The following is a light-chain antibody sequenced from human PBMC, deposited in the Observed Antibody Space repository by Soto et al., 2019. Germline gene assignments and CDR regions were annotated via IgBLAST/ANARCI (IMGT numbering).Light chain of an antibody. CDR3: SSYTGSSTVV. V-gene: IGLV2-14*01. CDR1: SSDVGGYDH. Sequence: QSALTQPASVSGPPGQSITISCTGTSSDVGGYDHVSWYQQHPGKAPKLMIYDVRDRPSGVSNRFSGSKSGNTASLTISGVQAEDEADYYCSSYTGSSTVVFGGGTKVTVL. J-gene: IGLJ3*02. CDR2: DVR.